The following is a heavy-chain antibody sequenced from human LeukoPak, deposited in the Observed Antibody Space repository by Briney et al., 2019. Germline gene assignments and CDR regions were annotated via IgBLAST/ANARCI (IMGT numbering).Heavy chain of an antibody. CDR2: INHSGST. CDR1: GGSFSGYY. D-gene: IGHD3-3*01. CDR3: ARTRKTDDFWSGYYLSY. Sequence: SETLSLTCAVYGGSFSGYYWSWIRQPPGKGLEWIGDINHSGSTNYNPSLKSRVTISVDTSKNQFSLKLSSVTAADTAVYYCARTRKTDDFWSGYYLSYWGQGTLVTVSS. J-gene: IGHJ4*02. V-gene: IGHV4-34*01.